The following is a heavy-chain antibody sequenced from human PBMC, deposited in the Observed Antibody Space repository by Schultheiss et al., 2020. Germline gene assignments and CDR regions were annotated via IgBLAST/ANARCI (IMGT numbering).Heavy chain of an antibody. CDR2: ISSSSSTI. CDR1: GFTFSSYA. D-gene: IGHD6-13*01. CDR3: ARDHALSSSWYLGYYYYGMDV. Sequence: GESLKISCAASGFTFSSYAMTWVRQAPGKGLEWVSYISSSSSTIYYADSVKGRFTISRDNAKNSLYLQMNSLRAEDTAVYYCARDHALSSSWYLGYYYYGMDVWGQGTTVTVSS. V-gene: IGHV3-48*01. J-gene: IGHJ6*02.